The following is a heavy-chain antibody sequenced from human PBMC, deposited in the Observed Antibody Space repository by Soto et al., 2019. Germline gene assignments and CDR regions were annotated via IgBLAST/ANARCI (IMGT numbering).Heavy chain of an antibody. CDR2: IYPGDSDT. CDR3: ARAPYCSGGSCATEWDAFDI. CDR1: GYSFTSYW. Sequence: HGESLKISCKGSGYSFTSYWIGWVRQMPGKGLEWMGIIYPGDSDTRYSPSFQGQVTISADKSISTAYLQWSSLKASDTAMYYCARAPYCSGGSCATEWDAFDIWGQGTMVTVSS. V-gene: IGHV5-51*01. J-gene: IGHJ3*02. D-gene: IGHD2-15*01.